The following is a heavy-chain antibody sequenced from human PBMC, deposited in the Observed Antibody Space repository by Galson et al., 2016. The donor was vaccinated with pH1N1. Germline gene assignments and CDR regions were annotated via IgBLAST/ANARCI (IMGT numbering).Heavy chain of an antibody. CDR3: AKDMNLELREGALDY. J-gene: IGHJ4*02. V-gene: IGHV3-9*01. CDR1: GFTFNDYG. Sequence: LRLSCAASGFTFNDYGMHWVRQAPGKGLEWVSSISWNSGSIVYADSVKGRFTTSRDNAKNSLYMQMNSLRVEDTALYYCAKDMNLELREGALDYWGQGALVTVSS. D-gene: IGHD1-7*01. CDR2: ISWNSGSI.